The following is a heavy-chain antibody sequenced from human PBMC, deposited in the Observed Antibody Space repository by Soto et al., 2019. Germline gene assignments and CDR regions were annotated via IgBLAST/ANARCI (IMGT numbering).Heavy chain of an antibody. Sequence: GGSLRLSCAASGFTFSSYSMNWVRQAPGKGLEWVSSISSSSSYIYYADSVKGRFTISRDNAKNSLYLQMNSLRAEDTAVYYCASSVAMVREHKGTDYWGQGTLVTVSS. D-gene: IGHD3-10*01. CDR3: ASSVAMVREHKGTDY. V-gene: IGHV3-21*01. J-gene: IGHJ4*02. CDR2: ISSSSSYI. CDR1: GFTFSSYS.